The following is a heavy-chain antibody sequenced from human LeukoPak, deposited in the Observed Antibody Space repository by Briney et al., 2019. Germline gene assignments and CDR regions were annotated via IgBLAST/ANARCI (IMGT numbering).Heavy chain of an antibody. CDR2: IIPIFGTA. CDR1: GGTFSSYA. D-gene: IGHD1-7*01. J-gene: IGHJ4*02. Sequence: ASVKVSCKASGGTFSSYAISWVRQAPGQGLEWMGRIIPIFGTANYAQKFQGRVTITTDESTSTAYMELSILRSEDTAVYYCARGVAYNWNYVNYWGQGTLVTVSS. V-gene: IGHV1-69*05. CDR3: ARGVAYNWNYVNY.